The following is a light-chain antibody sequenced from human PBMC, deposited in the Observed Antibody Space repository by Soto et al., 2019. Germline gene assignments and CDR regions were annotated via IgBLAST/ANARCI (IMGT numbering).Light chain of an antibody. CDR1: SSDVGGYNY. CDR2: DVN. Sequence: QSALTQPRSVSGSPGQSVTISCTGTSSDVGGYNYVSWYRQHPGKAPKLLIYDVNQRPSGVPDRFSGSKSGNTASLTISGLQAEDEADYYCCSYAGSYTHYVFGTGTKLTVL. V-gene: IGLV2-11*01. J-gene: IGLJ1*01. CDR3: CSYAGSYTHYV.